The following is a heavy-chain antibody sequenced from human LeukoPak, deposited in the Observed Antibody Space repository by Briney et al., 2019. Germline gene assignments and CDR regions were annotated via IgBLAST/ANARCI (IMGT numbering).Heavy chain of an antibody. CDR3: ARDRFCTSTSCQADYYYNAMDV. V-gene: IGHV1-18*01. D-gene: IGHD2-2*01. J-gene: IGHJ6*02. Sequence: ASVKVSCKASGYTFINYGISWVRQAPVQGLEWMGWIGAYNGNTYYAQNLQGRVTMTTDTSTSTAYMELRSLRSDDTAMYYCARDRFCTSTSCQADYYYNAMDVWGQGTTVTVSS. CDR2: IGAYNGNT. CDR1: GYTFINYG.